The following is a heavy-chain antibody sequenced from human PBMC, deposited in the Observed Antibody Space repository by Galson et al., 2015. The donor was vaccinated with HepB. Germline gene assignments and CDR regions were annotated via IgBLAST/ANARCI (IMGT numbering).Heavy chain of an antibody. Sequence: SLRLSCAASGFIFSSKSMSWVRQAPGKGLEWVSYISSGSSKIHYADSVRGRFTISRDNAKDSLYLQMNSPRDEDTAVYYCARDHNSDWYGDVFDIWGQGTVVTVSS. V-gene: IGHV3-48*02. J-gene: IGHJ3*02. D-gene: IGHD6-19*01. CDR3: ARDHNSDWYGDVFDI. CDR2: ISSGSSKI. CDR1: GFIFSSKS.